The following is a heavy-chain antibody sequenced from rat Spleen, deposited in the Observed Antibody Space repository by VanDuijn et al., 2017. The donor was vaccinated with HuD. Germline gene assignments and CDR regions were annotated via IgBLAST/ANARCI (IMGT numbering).Heavy chain of an antibody. CDR2: INTGGGNT. V-gene: IGHV5-25*01. CDR3: VRLLGAPDWYFDF. J-gene: IGHJ1*01. CDR1: GFTFSNYY. Sequence: EVQLVESGGGLVQPGRSMKLSCAASGFTFSNYYMAWVRQVPTKGLEWVASINTGGGNTYYRGSVKGRITISRDNAKSTLYLQMDSWRYEDSATYYCVRLLGAPDWYFDFWGPRTMVTVSS. D-gene: IGHD4-1*01.